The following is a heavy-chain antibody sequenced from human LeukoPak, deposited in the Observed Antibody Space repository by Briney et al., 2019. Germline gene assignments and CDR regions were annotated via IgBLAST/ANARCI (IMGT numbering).Heavy chain of an antibody. V-gene: IGHV3-30*02. CDR2: IRYDGSNK. Sequence: GGSLRLSCAASGFTFSSYGMHWVRQAPGKGLEWVAFIRYDGSNKYYADSVKGRFTISRDNSKNTLYLQMNSLRAEGTAVYYCAKEGYYYGSGSYPLDYWGQGTLVTVSS. CDR1: GFTFSSYG. D-gene: IGHD3-10*01. J-gene: IGHJ4*02. CDR3: AKEGYYYGSGSYPLDY.